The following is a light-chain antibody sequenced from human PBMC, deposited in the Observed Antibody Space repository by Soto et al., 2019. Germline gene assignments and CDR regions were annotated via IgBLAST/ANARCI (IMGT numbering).Light chain of an antibody. CDR1: QSISGW. CDR3: QQYNSFSPRYT. V-gene: IGKV1-5*01. Sequence: GDRVPITCRASQSISGWLAWYQQKPGKAPKLLIYDASNLERGVPSRFSGSGSGTEFTLTISSLQPDDFATYYCQQYNSFSPRYTFGQGTKLDIK. J-gene: IGKJ2*01. CDR2: DAS.